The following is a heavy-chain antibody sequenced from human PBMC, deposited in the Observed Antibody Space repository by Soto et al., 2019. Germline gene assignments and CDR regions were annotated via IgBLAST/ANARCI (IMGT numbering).Heavy chain of an antibody. J-gene: IGHJ3*02. CDR1: GFTFSDYY. V-gene: IGHV3-11*06. CDR3: ASSCAPDSSVNWGPRCGAFDI. CDR2: ISSSSSYT. Sequence: PGGSLRLSCAASGFTFSDYYMSWIRQAPGKGQEWVSYISSSSSYTNYADSVKGRFTISRDNAKNSLYLQMNSLRAEDTAVYYCASSCAPDSSVNWGPRCGAFDIWGQGTMVTVSS. D-gene: IGHD7-27*01.